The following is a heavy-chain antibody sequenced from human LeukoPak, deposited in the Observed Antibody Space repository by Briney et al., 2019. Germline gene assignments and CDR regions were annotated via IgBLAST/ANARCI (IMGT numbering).Heavy chain of an antibody. Sequence: GGSLRLSCAASGFTFSSYSMNWVRQAPGKGLEWVSFISSSSSYIYYADSAKGRFTISRDNAKNSLYLQMNSLRAEDTAVYYCARKNYGGYFDYWGQGTLVTVSS. D-gene: IGHD1-7*01. J-gene: IGHJ4*02. V-gene: IGHV3-21*01. CDR3: ARKNYGGYFDY. CDR1: GFTFSSYS. CDR2: ISSSSSYI.